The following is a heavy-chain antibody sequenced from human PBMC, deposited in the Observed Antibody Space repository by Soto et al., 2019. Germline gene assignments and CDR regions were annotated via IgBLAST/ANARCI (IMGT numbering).Heavy chain of an antibody. CDR1: GFTVSGNY. CDR3: ASTRGSSYDY. J-gene: IGHJ4*02. V-gene: IGHV3-53*02. D-gene: IGHD6-6*01. Sequence: EVQLVETGGGVIQPGGSLRLSCAASGFTVSGNYMSWVRQAPGKGLEWVSVIYNGGGTYYADSVKGRFTISRDNSKTTLYLQMNSLRAEDTAVYYCASTRGSSYDYWGQGTLVTVSS. CDR2: IYNGGGT.